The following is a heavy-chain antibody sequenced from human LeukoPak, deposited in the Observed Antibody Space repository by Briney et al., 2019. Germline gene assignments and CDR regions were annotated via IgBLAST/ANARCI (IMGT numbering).Heavy chain of an antibody. D-gene: IGHD3-9*01. V-gene: IGHV3-21*01. CDR1: GFTFSSYA. Sequence: GGSLRLSCAASGFTFSSYAMSWVRQAPGKGLEWVLSISSSSSYIYYADSVKGRFTISRDNAKNSLYLQMNSLRAEDTAVYYCAVQGLRYFSRYWGQGTLVTVSS. CDR2: ISSSSSYI. CDR3: AVQGLRYFSRY. J-gene: IGHJ4*02.